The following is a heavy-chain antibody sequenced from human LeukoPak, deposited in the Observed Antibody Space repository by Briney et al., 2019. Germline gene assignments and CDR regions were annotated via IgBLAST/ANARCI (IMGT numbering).Heavy chain of an antibody. Sequence: QSGGSLRLSCAASGFTFSSYAMHWVRQAPGKGLEWVAVISYDGSDKYYADSVKGRFTISRDNSKNTLYLQMNSLRAEDTAVYYCARDLGAAADPYYYMDVWGKGTTVTISS. CDR1: GFTFSSYA. J-gene: IGHJ6*03. V-gene: IGHV3-30*04. D-gene: IGHD6-13*01. CDR2: ISYDGSDK. CDR3: ARDLGAAADPYYYMDV.